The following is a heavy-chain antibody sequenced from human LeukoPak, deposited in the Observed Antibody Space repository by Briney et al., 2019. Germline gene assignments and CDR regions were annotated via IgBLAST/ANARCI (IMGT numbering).Heavy chain of an antibody. D-gene: IGHD1-14*01. J-gene: IGHJ4*02. Sequence: GGSLRLSCAASGFTLITNDMTWVRQAPGKGPEWVSVLYSDGNTKYADSVQGRFTISRDNSKNTLYLEMNSLSPDDTAVYYCARGVEPLAANTLAYWGQGTLVTVSS. CDR3: ARGVEPLAANTLAY. CDR1: GFTLITND. V-gene: IGHV3-53*01. CDR2: LYSDGNT.